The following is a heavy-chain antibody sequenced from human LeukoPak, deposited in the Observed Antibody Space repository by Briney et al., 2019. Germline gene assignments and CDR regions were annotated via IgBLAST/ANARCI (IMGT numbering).Heavy chain of an antibody. D-gene: IGHD6-19*01. CDR2: ISSSGSTI. CDR1: GFTFSDYY. V-gene: IGHV3-11*01. J-gene: IGHJ4*02. Sequence: KPGGSLRLSCAASGFTFSDYYMSWIRQAPGKGLEWVSYISSSGSTIYYADSVKGRFTISRDNAKNSLYLQMNSLRAEDTALYYCAKGRVAVAGCADYWGQGTLVTVSS. CDR3: AKGRVAVAGCADY.